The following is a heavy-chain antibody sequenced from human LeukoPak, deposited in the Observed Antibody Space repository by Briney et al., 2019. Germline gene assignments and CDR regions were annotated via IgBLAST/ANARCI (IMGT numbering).Heavy chain of an antibody. Sequence: ASVKVSCKASGGTFSSYAISWVRQAPGQGLEWMGRIIPILGIANYAQKFQGRVTITADKSTSTTYMELSSLRSEDTAVYYCARDLYYYDSSGYYSPGYWGQGTLVTVSS. CDR1: GGTFSSYA. D-gene: IGHD3-22*01. J-gene: IGHJ4*02. CDR2: IIPILGIA. V-gene: IGHV1-69*04. CDR3: ARDLYYYDSSGYYSPGY.